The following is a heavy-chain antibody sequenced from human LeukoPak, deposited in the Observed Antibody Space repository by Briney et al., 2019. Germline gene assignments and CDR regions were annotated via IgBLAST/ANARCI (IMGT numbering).Heavy chain of an antibody. D-gene: IGHD3-22*01. V-gene: IGHV3-7*01. CDR1: GFTFSSYW. CDR3: ARDSVDSSGYYPGILAH. J-gene: IGHJ4*02. Sequence: GGSLRLSCAASGFTFSSYWMSWVRQAPGKGLEWVASIKQDGSEKYYVDSVKGRFTISRDNAKNSLYLQMNTLRAEDTAVYYCARDSVDSSGYYPGILAHWGQGTLVTVSS. CDR2: IKQDGSEK.